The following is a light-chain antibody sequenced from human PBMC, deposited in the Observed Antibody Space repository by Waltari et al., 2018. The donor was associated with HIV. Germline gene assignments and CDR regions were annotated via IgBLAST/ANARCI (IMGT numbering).Light chain of an antibody. V-gene: IGLV2-18*01. J-gene: IGLJ2*01. CDR3: ALYTTRNII. CDR1: RGDVPTHTR. Sequence: QSALTQPPSVSGFPGHSVTIYCTGLRGDVPTHTRVSCYQQPPNTAPKLILYEVYKRPSGVPDRFSGSQSGDMASLTVSGLQTEDEADYYCALYTTRNIIFGGGTNLVVL. CDR2: EVY.